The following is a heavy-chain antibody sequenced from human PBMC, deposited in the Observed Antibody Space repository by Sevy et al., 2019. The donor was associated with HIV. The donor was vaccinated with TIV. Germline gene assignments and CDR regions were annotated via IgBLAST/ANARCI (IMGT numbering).Heavy chain of an antibody. CDR2: IYTSGST. CDR3: AREEDYYDSSGYTTP. Sequence: SETLSLTCTVSGGSISSYYWSWIRQPAGKGLEWIGRIYTSGSTNYNPSLESRVTMSVDTSKNQFSLKLSSVTAADTAVYYCAREEDYYDSSGYTTPWGQGTLVTVSS. V-gene: IGHV4-4*07. J-gene: IGHJ5*02. D-gene: IGHD3-22*01. CDR1: GGSISSYY.